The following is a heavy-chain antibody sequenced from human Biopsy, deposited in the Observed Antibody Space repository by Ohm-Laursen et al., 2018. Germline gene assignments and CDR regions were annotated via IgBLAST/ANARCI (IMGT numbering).Heavy chain of an antibody. CDR3: ARDSGDGSGNYGGCFDP. V-gene: IGHV1-2*02. D-gene: IGHD3-10*01. CDR1: GYTFTGYY. CDR2: MNPDSGGT. Sequence: ASVKVSCKASGYTFTGYYMHWVRQAPGQGPEWMGWMNPDSGGTKYAQKFQGRVTMTRDTSISTAYMELSSLRSDDTAVYYCARDSGDGSGNYGGCFDPWGQGTLVTVSS. J-gene: IGHJ5*02.